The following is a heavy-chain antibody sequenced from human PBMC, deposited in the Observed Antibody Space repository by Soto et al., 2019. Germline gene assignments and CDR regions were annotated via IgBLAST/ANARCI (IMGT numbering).Heavy chain of an antibody. CDR2: ISANDVGT. Sequence: AGGSLRLSCEASGFTLRNYAMTWIRQAPGKGLEWVSLISANDVGTYYAESVKTRFTISTDQSRNTVYLQMDSLRADDTAIYYCAKAKNDYNWDNRPPFDYWGQRTLVTVSS. V-gene: IGHV3-23*01. CDR3: AKAKNDYNWDNRPPFDY. J-gene: IGHJ4*02. D-gene: IGHD1-20*01. CDR1: GFTLRNYA.